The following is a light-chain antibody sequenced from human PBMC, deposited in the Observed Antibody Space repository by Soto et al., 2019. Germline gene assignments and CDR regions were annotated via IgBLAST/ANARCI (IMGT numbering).Light chain of an antibody. V-gene: IGKV3-15*01. Sequence: EIVMTQSPATLSVSPGERATLSCRASQSVSNNLAWYQKKPGQAPRLLIYGASTRATGIPARFSGGGSGTEFTLTISSLQSADFAVYYCQQYNNWWTFGRGTRVEIK. CDR3: QQYNNWWT. J-gene: IGKJ1*01. CDR1: QSVSNN. CDR2: GAS.